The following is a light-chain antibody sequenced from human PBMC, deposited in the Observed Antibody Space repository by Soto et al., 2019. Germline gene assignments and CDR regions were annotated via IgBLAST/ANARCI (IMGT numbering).Light chain of an antibody. J-gene: IGKJ4*01. CDR1: QSVRSY. V-gene: IGKV3-11*01. CDR2: GAS. CDR3: QQRSSWPLT. Sequence: EIVLTQSPATLSLSPGERATLSCRASQSVRSYLAWYQQKPGQAPRLLIYGASNRATGIPARFSGSGSATDFTLTISSLEPEDFAVYYCQQRSSWPLTFGGGTKVEIK.